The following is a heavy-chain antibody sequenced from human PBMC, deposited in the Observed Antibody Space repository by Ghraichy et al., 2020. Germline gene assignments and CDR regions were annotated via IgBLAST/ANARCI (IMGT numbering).Heavy chain of an antibody. J-gene: IGHJ4*02. D-gene: IGHD5-18*01. V-gene: IGHV4-39*01. Sequence: SETLSLTCTVSGDSIITRDYYWGWIRQPPGKGLEWIGSIYYGGSTHYNPSLKSRVTISVDTSKNQFSLRLSSVTAADTAVYFCARQGIRPLFDFWGPGTLVSVSS. CDR3: ARQGIRPLFDF. CDR2: IYYGGST. CDR1: GDSIITRDYY.